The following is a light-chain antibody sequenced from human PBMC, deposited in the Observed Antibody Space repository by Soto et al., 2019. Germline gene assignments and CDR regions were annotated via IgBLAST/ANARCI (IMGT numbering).Light chain of an antibody. Sequence: QSVLTQPPSASGTPGQRVTISCSGSSSNIGSNAVSWYQHLPGAAPKLLIYSNNQRPSGVPDRFSGSKSGTSASLAIRGLQSEDEADYYCASWDTSLNGYVFGTGTQLTVL. J-gene: IGLJ1*01. CDR3: ASWDTSLNGYV. V-gene: IGLV1-44*01. CDR1: SSNIGSNA. CDR2: SNN.